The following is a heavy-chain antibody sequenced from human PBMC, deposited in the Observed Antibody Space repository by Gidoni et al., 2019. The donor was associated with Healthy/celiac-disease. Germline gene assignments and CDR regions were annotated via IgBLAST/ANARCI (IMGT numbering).Heavy chain of an antibody. CDR2: LNPNSGGT. J-gene: IGHJ3*02. V-gene: IGHV1-2*05. CDR1: GYTFTGYY. CDR3: ARGSSSWYDRDAFDI. D-gene: IGHD6-13*01. Sequence: QVQLVQSGAAVKKPGASVKVSCKASGYTFTGYYMHWVRQAPGQGLEWMGRLNPNSGGTNYAQKCQGRVTMTRDTSISTAYMELSRLRSDDTVVYYCARGSSSWYDRDAFDIWGQGTMVTVSS.